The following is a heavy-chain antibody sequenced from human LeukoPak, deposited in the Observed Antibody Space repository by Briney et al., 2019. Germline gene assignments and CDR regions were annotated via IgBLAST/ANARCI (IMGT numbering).Heavy chain of an antibody. V-gene: IGHV5-10-1*01. CDR2: IDPSDSYT. Sequence: GESLKISCKGSGYSFTSYWISWVRQMPGKGLEWMGRIDPSDSYTNYSPSFQGHVTISADKSISTAYLQWSSLKASDTAMYYCARHHPSGVHKRGGKLWFDPWGQGTLVTVSS. D-gene: IGHD3-16*01. CDR3: ARHHPSGVHKRGGKLWFDP. CDR1: GYSFTSYW. J-gene: IGHJ5*02.